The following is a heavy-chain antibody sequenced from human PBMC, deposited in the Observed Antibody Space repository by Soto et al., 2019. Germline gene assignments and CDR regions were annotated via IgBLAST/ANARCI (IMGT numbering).Heavy chain of an antibody. CDR3: ARVPNDSSGYYLDY. CDR2: IYHSGST. D-gene: IGHD3-22*01. Sequence: SETLSLTCTVSGGSITSSSYYWGWIRQPPGKGLEWIGGIYHSGSTYYNPSLKSRVTISVDRSKNQFSLKLSSVTAADTAVYYCARVPNDSSGYYLDYWGQGTLVTVSS. V-gene: IGHV4-39*07. CDR1: GGSITSSSYY. J-gene: IGHJ4*02.